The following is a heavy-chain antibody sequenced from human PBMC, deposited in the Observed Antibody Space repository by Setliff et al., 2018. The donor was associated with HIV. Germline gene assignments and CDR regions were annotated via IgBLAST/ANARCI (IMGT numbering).Heavy chain of an antibody. CDR2: ISDSGGST. V-gene: IGHV3-23*01. CDR3: AKEAAVAARGWFDP. CDR1: GFTFSNCH. Sequence: GGSLRLSCAASGFTFSNCHMTWVRQAPGKGLEWVSAISDSGGSTYYADSVKGRFTISRDNSKNTLYLQMNSLRAEDTAVYYCAKEAAVAARGWFDPWGQGTLVTVSS. D-gene: IGHD6-19*01. J-gene: IGHJ5*02.